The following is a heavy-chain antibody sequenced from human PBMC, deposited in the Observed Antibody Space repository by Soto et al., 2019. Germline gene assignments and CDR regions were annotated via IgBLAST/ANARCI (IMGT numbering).Heavy chain of an antibody. CDR1: GFTFSSYG. V-gene: IGHV3-30*18. Sequence: PGGSLRLSCVASGFTFSSYGMHWVRQAPGKGLEWVAVISYDGSNKYYADSVKGRFTISRDNSKNTLYLQMNSLRAEDTAVYYCAKDLYGITILGVVYYYYGMDVWGQGTTVTVSS. CDR3: AKDLYGITILGVVYYYYGMDV. D-gene: IGHD3-3*01. CDR2: ISYDGSNK. J-gene: IGHJ6*02.